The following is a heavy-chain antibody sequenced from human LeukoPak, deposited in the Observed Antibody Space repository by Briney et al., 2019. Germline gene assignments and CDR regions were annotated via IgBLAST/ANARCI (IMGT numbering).Heavy chain of an antibody. CDR3: ARDKGTCYYDSSGLNAFDI. Sequence: ASVKVSCKASGYTFTGYYMHWVRQAPGQGLEWMGWINPNSGGTNYAQKFQGRVTMTRDTSISTAYMELSRLRSDDTAVYYCARDKGTCYYDSSGLNAFDIWGQGTMVTVSS. J-gene: IGHJ3*02. D-gene: IGHD3-22*01. CDR2: INPNSGGT. CDR1: GYTFTGYY. V-gene: IGHV1-2*02.